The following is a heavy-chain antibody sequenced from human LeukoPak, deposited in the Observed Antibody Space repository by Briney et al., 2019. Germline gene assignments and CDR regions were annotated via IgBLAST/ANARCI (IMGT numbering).Heavy chain of an antibody. Sequence: PGGSLRLSCAASGFTFSSYAMHWVRQAPGKGLEWVAVISYDGSNKYYADSVKGRFTISRDNSKNTLYLQMNSLRAEDTAVYYCARDYVDGYSSGWLGPYGMDVWGKGTTVTVSS. CDR2: ISYDGSNK. V-gene: IGHV3-30-3*01. J-gene: IGHJ6*04. CDR3: ARDYVDGYSSGWLGPYGMDV. D-gene: IGHD6-19*01. CDR1: GFTFSSYA.